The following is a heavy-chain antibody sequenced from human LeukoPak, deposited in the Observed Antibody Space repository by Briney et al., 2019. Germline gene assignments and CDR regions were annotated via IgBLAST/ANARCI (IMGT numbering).Heavy chain of an antibody. CDR1: GFSVSSNY. CDR2: IYTDGRT. D-gene: IGHD2-2*01. J-gene: IGHJ3*02. CDR3: ARDRHRYCGSNGDGDAFDI. V-gene: IGHV3-53*01. Sequence: PGGSLRLSCAASGFSVSSNYISWVRQAPGKGLEWVSIIYTDGRTFHADSVRGRFTMSRDNSKNTLDLQMNSLRADDTAVYFCARDRHRYCGSNGDGDAFDIWGQGTKVTVSS.